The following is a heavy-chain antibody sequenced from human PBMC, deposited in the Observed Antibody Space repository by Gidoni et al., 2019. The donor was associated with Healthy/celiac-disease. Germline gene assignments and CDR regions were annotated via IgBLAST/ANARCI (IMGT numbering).Heavy chain of an antibody. J-gene: IGHJ3*02. Sequence: EVQLVESGGGLVKPGGSLRLSCAASGFTFRSYSMNWVRQAPGKGLEWVSSISSSSSSIYYADSVKGRFTISRDNAKNSLYLQMNSLRAEDTAVYYCAKVVWFGELLSPGAFDIWGQGTMVTVSS. D-gene: IGHD3-10*01. CDR3: AKVVWFGELLSPGAFDI. CDR1: GFTFRSYS. CDR2: ISSSSSSI. V-gene: IGHV3-21*01.